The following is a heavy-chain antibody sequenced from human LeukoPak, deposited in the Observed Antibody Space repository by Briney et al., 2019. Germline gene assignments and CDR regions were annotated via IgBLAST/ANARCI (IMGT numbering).Heavy chain of an antibody. CDR2: IYPGDSDT. D-gene: IGHD3-10*01. J-gene: IGHJ4*02. Sequence: GESLKISCKGSGYSFTSYWIGWVRQMPGKGLEWMGIIYPGDSDTRYSPSFQGQVTISADKSISTAYLQWSSLKASDTAMYYCARHVIRFGELLNFDYWGRGTLVTVSS. V-gene: IGHV5-51*01. CDR3: ARHVIRFGELLNFDY. CDR1: GYSFTSYW.